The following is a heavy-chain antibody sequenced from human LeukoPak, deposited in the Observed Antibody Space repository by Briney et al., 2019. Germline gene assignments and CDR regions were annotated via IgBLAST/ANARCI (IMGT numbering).Heavy chain of an antibody. Sequence: PGGSLRLSCAASGFTFNSYSMNWIRQPPGKGLEWIGSIYYSGSTYYNPSLKSRVTISVDTSKNQFSLKLSSVTAADTAVYYCARDLDSSSDYYYYYMDVWGKGTTVTVSS. CDR1: GFTFNSYS. D-gene: IGHD6-6*01. J-gene: IGHJ6*03. V-gene: IGHV4-39*07. CDR3: ARDLDSSSDYYYYYMDV. CDR2: IYYSGST.